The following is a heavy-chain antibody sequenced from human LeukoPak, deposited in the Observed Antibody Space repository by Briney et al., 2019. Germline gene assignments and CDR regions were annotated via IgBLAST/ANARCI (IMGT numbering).Heavy chain of an antibody. CDR1: GFTFSSYA. CDR3: VKGRYNWRKVRVGLSYYSYYGMDV. CDR2: ISSNGGST. V-gene: IGHV3-64D*06. J-gene: IGHJ6*02. Sequence: GGSLRLSCSASGFTFSSYAMHWVRQAPGKGLEYVSAISSNGGSTYYADPVKGRFTISRDNSKNTLYLQMGSLRAEDTAVYYCVKGRYNWRKVRVGLSYYSYYGMDVWGQGTTVTVSS. D-gene: IGHD1-1*01.